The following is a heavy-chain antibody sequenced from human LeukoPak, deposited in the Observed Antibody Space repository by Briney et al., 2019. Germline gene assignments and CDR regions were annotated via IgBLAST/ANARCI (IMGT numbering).Heavy chain of an antibody. J-gene: IGHJ6*02. CDR1: GFIFENYA. CDR2: ISWNSGRI. CDR3: ARDPGSLPAAIGYCYCGMDV. Sequence: PGRSLRLSCAASGFIFENYAMHWVRQAPGKGLEWVSGISWNSGRIGYADSVKGRFTISRDNAKNSLYLQMNSLRTEDTALYYCARDPGSLPAAIGYCYCGMDVWGQGTTVTVSS. D-gene: IGHD2-2*02. V-gene: IGHV3-9*01.